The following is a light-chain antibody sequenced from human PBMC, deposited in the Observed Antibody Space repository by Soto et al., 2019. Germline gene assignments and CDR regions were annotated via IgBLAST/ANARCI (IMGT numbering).Light chain of an antibody. V-gene: IGKV3-15*01. Sequence: IVMTQSPGTLSVSPGERATLSCRASQSVSRNLAWYQQKPGQAPRLLIYGASTGATGIPARFSGSGSGTEFTLTISSLQSEDFAVYYCQQYNNWTLTFGGGTKVEIK. J-gene: IGKJ4*01. CDR3: QQYNNWTLT. CDR2: GAS. CDR1: QSVSRN.